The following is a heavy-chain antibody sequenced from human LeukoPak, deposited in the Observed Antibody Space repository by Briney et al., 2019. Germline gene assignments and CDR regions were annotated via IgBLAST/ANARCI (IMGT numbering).Heavy chain of an antibody. D-gene: IGHD6-13*01. CDR1: GGSFSGYY. Sequence: SETLSLTCAVYGGSFSGYYWSWICQPPGKGLEWIGEINHSGSTNYNPSLKSRVTISVDTSKNQFSLKLSSVTAADTAVYYCARGGGAAGSYWGQGTLVTVSS. J-gene: IGHJ4*02. V-gene: IGHV4-34*01. CDR3: ARGGGAAGSY. CDR2: INHSGST.